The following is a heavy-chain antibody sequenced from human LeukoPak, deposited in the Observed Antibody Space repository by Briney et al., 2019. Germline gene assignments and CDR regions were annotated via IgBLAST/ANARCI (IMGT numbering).Heavy chain of an antibody. CDR1: GFTFSSYS. J-gene: IGHJ4*02. Sequence: GGSLRLSCAASGFTFSSYSMNWVRQAPGRGLEWVSSISSSSSYIYYADSVKGRFTISRDNAKNSLYLQMNSLRAEDTAVYYCARGLDDYGDYFDYWGQGTLVTVSS. D-gene: IGHD4-17*01. V-gene: IGHV3-21*01. CDR3: ARGLDDYGDYFDY. CDR2: ISSSSSYI.